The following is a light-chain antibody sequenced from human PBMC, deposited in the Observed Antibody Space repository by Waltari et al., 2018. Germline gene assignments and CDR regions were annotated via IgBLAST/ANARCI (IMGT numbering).Light chain of an antibody. CDR1: SSNIGRNT. V-gene: IGLV1-44*01. Sequence: QSVLTQPPSASGAPGQRVTLTCSIGSSNIGRNTDNWYQQFPGTAPKLLMFNDDQRASGVPGRFSGSRSVTSASLAISGLQSEDEATYYCAAWDDTLKGLFGGGTTLTVL. CDR3: AAWDDTLKGL. CDR2: NDD. J-gene: IGLJ3*02.